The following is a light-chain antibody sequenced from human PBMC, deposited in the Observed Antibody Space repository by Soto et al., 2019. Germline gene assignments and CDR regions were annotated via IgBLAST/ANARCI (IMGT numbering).Light chain of an antibody. J-gene: IGKJ1*01. CDR2: HAS. V-gene: IGKV1-5*01. CDR3: QQYNSYS. CDR1: QSISNW. Sequence: QITQAPSPLPASVGDRVANTGRASQSISNWLAWYQQTPGTAPKLLIDHASTLESGVPSRVSGSGSGTEFTLTISSLQPDDFATYYCQQYNSYSFGQGTKVDIK.